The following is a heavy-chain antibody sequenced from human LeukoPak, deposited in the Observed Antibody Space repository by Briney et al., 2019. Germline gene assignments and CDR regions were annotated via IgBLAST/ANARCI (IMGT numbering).Heavy chain of an antibody. CDR2: SDYSGGT. D-gene: IGHD4-17*01. CDR1: GGSIRSTVHY. J-gene: IGHJ4*02. Sequence: SETLSLTCTVSGGSIRSTVHYWAWIRQSPGKGLEWIGSSDYSGGTTYNPSLKSRVTVSVYTSKNQFSLKLTSVSAADTAVYYCARDFGDFRTDYWGQGTLVTVSS. V-gene: IGHV4-39*01. CDR3: ARDFGDFRTDY.